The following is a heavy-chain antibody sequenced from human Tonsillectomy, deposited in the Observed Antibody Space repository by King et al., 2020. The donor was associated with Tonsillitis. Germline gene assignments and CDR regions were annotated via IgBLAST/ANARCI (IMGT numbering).Heavy chain of an antibody. CDR1: VGSISSSPYY. CDR2: FYSSGNT. J-gene: IGHJ4*02. V-gene: IGHV4-39*01. CDR3: ARDYGLN. D-gene: IGHD4-17*01. Sequence: QLQESGPGLVKPSETLSLTCAVSVGSISSSPYYWGWIRQPPGKGLEWVGSFYSSGNTYYNPSLKSRVTISVDTSTNQFSLSLTSVTAADTAVYYRARDYGLNRGQGTLVTVSS.